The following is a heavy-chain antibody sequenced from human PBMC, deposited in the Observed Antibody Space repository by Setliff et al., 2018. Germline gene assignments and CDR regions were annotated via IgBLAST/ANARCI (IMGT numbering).Heavy chain of an antibody. CDR1: GYSISSSYY. V-gene: IGHV4-38-2*01. J-gene: IGHJ4*02. Sequence: PSETLSLTCAVSGYSISSSYYWGWIRQPPGKGLEWIGSIYYSRSTYYNPSLKSRVTISVDTSKNQFSLKLSSVTAADTAVYYCARGGKILEWLYAHDYWGQGTLVTV. CDR2: IYYSRST. CDR3: ARGGKILEWLYAHDY. D-gene: IGHD3-3*01.